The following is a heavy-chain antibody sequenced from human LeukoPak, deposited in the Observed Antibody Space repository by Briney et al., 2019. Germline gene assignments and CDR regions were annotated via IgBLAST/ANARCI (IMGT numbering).Heavy chain of an antibody. CDR1: GYSFTNYD. J-gene: IGHJ4*02. D-gene: IGHD7-27*01. Sequence: ASVKVSCKASGYSFTNYDINCVRQATGHGLEWRGWMNPNSGTVGYAQKFQGRVTMTRNASISADYMELSSLTSEDAAVYYYTRGASDYWGENYDYWGQGSLVTVSS. CDR3: TRGASDYWGENYDY. CDR2: MNPNSGTV. V-gene: IGHV1-8*01.